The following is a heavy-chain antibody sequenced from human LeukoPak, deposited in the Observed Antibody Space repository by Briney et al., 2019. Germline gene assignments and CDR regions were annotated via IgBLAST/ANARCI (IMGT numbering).Heavy chain of an antibody. CDR1: GYTFTSYG. CDR3: ATVLYSSSWYAPFDS. CDR2: ISAYNGNT. D-gene: IGHD6-13*01. Sequence: ASVKVSCKASGYTFTSYGISWVRQAPGQGREGMGWISAYNGNTNYAQKFQGRVTMTRDTSISTAYMELSRLRSDDTAVYYCATVLYSSSWYAPFDSWGQGTLVTVSS. V-gene: IGHV1-18*01. J-gene: IGHJ4*02.